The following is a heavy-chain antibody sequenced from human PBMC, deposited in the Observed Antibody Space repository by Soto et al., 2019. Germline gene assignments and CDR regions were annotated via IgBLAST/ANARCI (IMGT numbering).Heavy chain of an antibody. J-gene: IGHJ4*02. CDR1: TNIFPNHG. D-gene: IGHD3-22*01. CDR3: AAAFYYDSSGSEPYYFDH. Sequence: ASVKVSCKASTNIFPNHGIAWVRQAPGQGLQWMGWISAYTGNANYAQKFQDRVSMTIDTSTRTAHRELRRLFSDDTAVYYCAAAFYYDSSGSEPYYFDHWGQGSLVTVSS. V-gene: IGHV1-18*04. CDR2: ISAYTGNA.